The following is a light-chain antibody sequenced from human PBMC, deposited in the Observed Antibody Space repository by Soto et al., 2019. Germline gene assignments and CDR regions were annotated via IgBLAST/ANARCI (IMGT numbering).Light chain of an antibody. V-gene: IGLV2-14*03. CDR3: NSYTSSSTHV. J-gene: IGLJ1*01. Sequence: SVLTQPASVSGSPGQSITISCTGTSRDVGGYNYVSWYQQHPGKAPKLIISDVSNRPSGVSNRFSGSKSGNTASLTISGLQAEDEADYYCNSYTSSSTHVFGTGTKLTVL. CDR2: DVS. CDR1: SRDVGGYNY.